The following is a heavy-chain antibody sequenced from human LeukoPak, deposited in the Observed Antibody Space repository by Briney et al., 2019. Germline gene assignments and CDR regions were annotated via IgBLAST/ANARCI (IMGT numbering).Heavy chain of an antibody. CDR3: AKDPGYSYGPLYNWFDP. V-gene: IGHV3-23*01. D-gene: IGHD5-18*01. Sequence: PGRSLRLSCAASGFTFSSYAMSWVRQAPGKGLEWVSAISGSGGSTYYADSVKGRFTISRDNSKNTLYLQMNSLRAEDTAVYYCAKDPGYSYGPLYNWFDPWGQGTLVTVSS. CDR1: GFTFSSYA. J-gene: IGHJ5*02. CDR2: ISGSGGST.